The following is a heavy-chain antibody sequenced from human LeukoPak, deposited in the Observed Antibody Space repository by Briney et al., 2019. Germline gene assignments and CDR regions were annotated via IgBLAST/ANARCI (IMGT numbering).Heavy chain of an antibody. CDR1: GGSFSGYY. Sequence: SETLSLTCAVYGGSFSGYYWSWIRQPPGKGLEWIGEINHSGSTNYNPSLKSRVTISVDTSKNQFSLKLSSVSAADTAVYFCARDGYYDSSGYRNAFDIWGQGTVVTVSS. CDR2: INHSGST. V-gene: IGHV4-34*01. CDR3: ARDGYYDSSGYRNAFDI. D-gene: IGHD3-22*01. J-gene: IGHJ3*02.